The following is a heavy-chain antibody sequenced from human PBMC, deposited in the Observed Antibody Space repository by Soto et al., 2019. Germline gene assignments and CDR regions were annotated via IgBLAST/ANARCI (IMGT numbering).Heavy chain of an antibody. CDR3: ARGYCTATICDPWFDP. Sequence: PGESLKISCQGSGYAFSSYWIAWVRQMPGKGLEWMGIIYPGDSDTRYSPSFQGQVTISVDKSITTAYLQWSSLKASDIAMYYCARGYCTATICDPWFDPWGQGTLVTVSS. V-gene: IGHV5-51*01. CDR1: GYAFSSYW. D-gene: IGHD2-8*02. J-gene: IGHJ5*02. CDR2: IYPGDSDT.